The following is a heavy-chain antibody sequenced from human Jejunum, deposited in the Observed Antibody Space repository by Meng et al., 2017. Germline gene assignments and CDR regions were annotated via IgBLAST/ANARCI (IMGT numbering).Heavy chain of an antibody. CDR2: IKEDGSEK. V-gene: IGHV3-7*01. Sequence: GGSLRLSCADSGSTFSRYWMSWVRQAPGKGLERVANIKEDGSEKYYVDSVKGRFTISRDNGKNSVYLQMNSLRVEDTAVYYCARDRGWQTFDYWGQGTPVTVSS. D-gene: IGHD2-15*01. CDR1: GSTFSRYW. J-gene: IGHJ4*02. CDR3: ARDRGWQTFDY.